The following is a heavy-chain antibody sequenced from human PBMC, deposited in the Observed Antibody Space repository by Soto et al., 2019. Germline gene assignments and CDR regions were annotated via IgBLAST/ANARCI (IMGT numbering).Heavy chain of an antibody. CDR2: IIPIFGTA. Sequence: SVKVSCKASGGTFSSYAISWVRQAPGQGLEWMGGIIPIFGTANYAQKFQGRVTITADKSTSTAYMELSSLRSEDTAVYYCVRDQSIAVAGNYYGMDVWGQGTTVTVSS. CDR1: GGTFSSYA. CDR3: VRDQSIAVAGNYYGMDV. V-gene: IGHV1-69*06. D-gene: IGHD6-19*01. J-gene: IGHJ6*02.